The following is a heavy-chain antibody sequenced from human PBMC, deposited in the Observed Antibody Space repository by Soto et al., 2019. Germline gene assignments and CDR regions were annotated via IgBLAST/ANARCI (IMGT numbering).Heavy chain of an antibody. V-gene: IGHV1-18*01. CDR2: ISAYNGNT. D-gene: IGHD2-2*01. J-gene: IGHJ4*02. CDR3: AVTAVVPAAMPSDY. Sequence: ASVKVSCKASGYTFTSYGISWVRQAPGQGLEWMGWISAYNGNTNYAQKLQGRVTMTTDTSTSTAYMELRSLRSDDTAVYYCAVTAVVPAAMPSDYWGQGTLVTVSS. CDR1: GYTFTSYG.